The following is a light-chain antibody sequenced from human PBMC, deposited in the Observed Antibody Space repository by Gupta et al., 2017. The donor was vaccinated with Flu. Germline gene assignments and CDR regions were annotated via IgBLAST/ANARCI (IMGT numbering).Light chain of an antibody. CDR1: TIGSKS. CDR3: QVWDGGSDNPGV. Sequence: KTTRSTCGGNTIGSKSVDWYQQKPGQAPGLVVYDESDRHSGRPERVSGSHSGNTAALTISGVEAGDEADYNCQVWDGGSDNPGVFGGGTRLTVL. J-gene: IGLJ2*01. CDR2: DES. V-gene: IGLV3-21*03.